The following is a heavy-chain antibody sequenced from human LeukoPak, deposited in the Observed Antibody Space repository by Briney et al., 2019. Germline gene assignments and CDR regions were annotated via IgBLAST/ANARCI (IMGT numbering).Heavy chain of an antibody. J-gene: IGHJ4*02. CDR3: AKGGFVVVPAAKRGDFDY. CDR1: GFTFSSYA. CDR2: ISGSGGST. V-gene: IGHV3-23*01. Sequence: PGGSLRLSCAASGFTFSSYAMSWVRQAPGKGLEWVSAISGSGGSTYYADSVKGRFTISRDNSKNTRYLQVNSLRSEDTAVYYCAKGGFVVVPAAKRGDFDYWGQGTLVTVSS. D-gene: IGHD2-2*01.